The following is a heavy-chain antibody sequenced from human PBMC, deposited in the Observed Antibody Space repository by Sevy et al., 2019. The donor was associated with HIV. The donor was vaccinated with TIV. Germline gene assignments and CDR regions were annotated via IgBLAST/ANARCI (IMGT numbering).Heavy chain of an antibody. CDR1: GLTFSSDS. D-gene: IGHD5-18*01. V-gene: IGHV3-48*02. Sequence: GGSLRLSCVVSGLTFSSDSMNWVRRAPGKGLEWLAYISSSSRTISYADSVEGRFTISRDNDKKSVFLQMNNLRDEDTATYYCARDVDTPFARSVDSWGQGTLVTVSS. CDR3: ARDVDTPFARSVDS. CDR2: ISSSSRTI. J-gene: IGHJ4*02.